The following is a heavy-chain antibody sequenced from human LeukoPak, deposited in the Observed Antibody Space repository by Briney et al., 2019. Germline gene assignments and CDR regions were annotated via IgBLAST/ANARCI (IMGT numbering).Heavy chain of an antibody. D-gene: IGHD3-3*01. V-gene: IGHV1-3*01. CDR2: INAGNGNT. CDR1: GYTFTSYA. J-gene: IGHJ3*02. CDR3: ARVGDYDFWSGYYGRPRNDAFDI. Sequence: GASVKVSCKASGYTFTSYAMHWVRQAPGQRLEWMGWINAGNGNTKYSQKFQGRVTITRDTSASTAYMELSSLRSEDTAVYYCARVGDYDFWSGYYGRPRNDAFDIWGRGTMITVSS.